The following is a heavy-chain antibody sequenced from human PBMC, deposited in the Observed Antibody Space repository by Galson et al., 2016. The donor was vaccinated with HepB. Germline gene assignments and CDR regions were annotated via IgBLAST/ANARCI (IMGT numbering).Heavy chain of an antibody. CDR3: ARAEPRYCSGGNCYFRHFHY. Sequence: SVKVSCKASGVTFSNYAISWLRQAPGQGLEWMGGILPLFSTVKYAQKFQGRLTITADESASTAYMELSSLRSEDTAVYYCARAEPRYCSGGNCYFRHFHYWGQGTLVIVSS. D-gene: IGHD2-15*01. V-gene: IGHV1-69*13. J-gene: IGHJ4*02. CDR2: ILPLFSTV. CDR1: GVTFSNYA.